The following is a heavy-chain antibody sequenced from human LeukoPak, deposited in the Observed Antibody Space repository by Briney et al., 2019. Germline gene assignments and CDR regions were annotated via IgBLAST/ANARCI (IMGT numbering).Heavy chain of an antibody. CDR1: GFTFSDYT. Sequence: GGSLRLSCAASGFTFSDYTMNWVSLAPGKGVEWVSSISGSCNYIYYADSVKGRFNISRGNAKNSLYLQMNSLRVEDTAVYYCARDESGDNDAFDIWGQGTMVTVSS. J-gene: IGHJ3*02. CDR3: ARDESGDNDAFDI. CDR2: ISGSCNYI. V-gene: IGHV3-21*01. D-gene: IGHD2-21*01.